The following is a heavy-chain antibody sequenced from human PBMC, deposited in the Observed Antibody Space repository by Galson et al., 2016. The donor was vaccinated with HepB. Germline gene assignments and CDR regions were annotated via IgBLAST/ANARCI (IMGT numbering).Heavy chain of an antibody. Sequence: SLRLSCATSGFTFGSVWMSWVRQAPGKGPEWVANIKPDGSERYYVDSLKGRFTISRDNARNSLYLQMNSLRAEDTAVYYCALYYYDSSGFVEYFQHWGQGTRVTVSS. D-gene: IGHD3-22*01. CDR2: IKPDGSER. CDR1: GFTFGSVW. CDR3: ALYYYDSSGFVEYFQH. J-gene: IGHJ1*01. V-gene: IGHV3-7*03.